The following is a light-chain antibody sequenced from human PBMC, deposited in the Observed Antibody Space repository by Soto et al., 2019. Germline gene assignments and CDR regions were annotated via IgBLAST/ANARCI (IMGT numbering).Light chain of an antibody. CDR2: SNN. V-gene: IGLV1-44*01. CDR1: SSNVGSNA. CDR3: ATWDDSLNGYV. Sequence: QSVLTQPPSASESPGQRVTISCSGSSSNVGSNAVNWYQQLPGTAPTLLIYSNNERLSGVPDRFSGSKSGTSASLAISGLQSEDEAYYYCATWDDSLNGYVFGTGTKATVL. J-gene: IGLJ1*01.